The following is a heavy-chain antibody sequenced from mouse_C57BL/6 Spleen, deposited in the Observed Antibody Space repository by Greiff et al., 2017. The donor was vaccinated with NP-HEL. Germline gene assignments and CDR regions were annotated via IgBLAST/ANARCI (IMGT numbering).Heavy chain of an antibody. D-gene: IGHD1-1*01. J-gene: IGHJ3*01. CDR3: AKNLGDYGSSPWFAY. V-gene: IGHV2-5*01. Sequence: VKLMESGPGLVQPSQSLSITCTVSGFSLTSYGVHWVRQSPGKGLEWLGVIWRGGSTDYNAAFMSRLSITKDNSKSQVFFKMNSLQADDTAIYYCAKNLGDYGSSPWFAYWGQGTLVTVSA. CDR2: IWRGGST. CDR1: GFSLTSYG.